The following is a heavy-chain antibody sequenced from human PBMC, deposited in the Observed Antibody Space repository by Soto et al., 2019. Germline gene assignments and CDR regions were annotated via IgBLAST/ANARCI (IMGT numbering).Heavy chain of an antibody. CDR2: IYHSGST. CDR3: ARGNVKYSRSFSDDAFDI. CDR1: GYSISSGYY. D-gene: IGHD6-6*01. J-gene: IGHJ3*02. V-gene: IGHV4-38-2*01. Sequence: SETLSLTCAVSGYSISSGYYWGWIRQPPGKGLEWIGSIYHSGSTYYNPSLKSRVTISVDTSKNQFSLKLSSVTAADTAVYYCARGNVKYSRSFSDDAFDIWGQGTMVTVSS.